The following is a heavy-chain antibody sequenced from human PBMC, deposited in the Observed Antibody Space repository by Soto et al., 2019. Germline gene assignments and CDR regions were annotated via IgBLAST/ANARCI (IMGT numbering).Heavy chain of an antibody. CDR1: GYTFTSYG. CDR3: ARDRGVTIFGVVIPFDP. J-gene: IGHJ5*02. Sequence: QVPLVQSGAEVKKPGASVKVSCKASGYTFTSYGISWVRQAPGQGLEWMGWISAYNGNTNYAQKLQGRVTMTTDTSTSTAYMELRSLRSDDTAVYYCARDRGVTIFGVVIPFDPWGQGTLVTVSS. D-gene: IGHD3-3*01. V-gene: IGHV1-18*01. CDR2: ISAYNGNT.